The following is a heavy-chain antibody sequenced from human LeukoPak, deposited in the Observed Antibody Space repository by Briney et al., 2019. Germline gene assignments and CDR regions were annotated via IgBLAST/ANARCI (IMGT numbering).Heavy chain of an antibody. CDR3: ARDFTFVAATGVVDY. J-gene: IGHJ4*02. Sequence: PGGSLRLSCAASGFTFSSYSMNWVRQAPGKGLEWVSSISSSSTYIYYGDSVKGRFTISRDNAKNSLYLQMNSLRAEDTAVYYCARDFTFVAATGVVDYWGQGTLVTVSS. CDR1: GFTFSSYS. D-gene: IGHD6-13*01. CDR2: ISSSSTYI. V-gene: IGHV3-21*01.